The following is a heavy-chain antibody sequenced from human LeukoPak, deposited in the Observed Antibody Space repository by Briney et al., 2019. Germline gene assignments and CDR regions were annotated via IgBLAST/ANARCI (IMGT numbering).Heavy chain of an antibody. J-gene: IGHJ4*02. Sequence: SETLSLTCTVSGGSISNSNYHWGWIRQPPGKGLEWIGSIYHSGNTYYNPSLKSRVTISVDTSKNQFSPKLNSMTAADTAVYYCARLISGSPADYWGQGTLVTVSS. D-gene: IGHD1-26*01. V-gene: IGHV4-39*01. CDR3: ARLISGSPADY. CDR2: IYHSGNT. CDR1: GGSISNSNYH.